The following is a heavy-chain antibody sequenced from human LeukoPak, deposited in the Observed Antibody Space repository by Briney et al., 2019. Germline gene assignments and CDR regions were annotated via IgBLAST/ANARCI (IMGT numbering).Heavy chain of an antibody. Sequence: KPSETLSLTCTVSGGSISSSSYYWGWIRQPPGKGLEWIGSIYYSGSTYYNPSLKSRVTISVDTSKNQFSLKLSSVTAADTAVYYCARLSSGYYILYDYWGQGTLATVSS. CDR2: IYYSGST. V-gene: IGHV4-39*01. CDR3: ARLSSGYYILYDY. D-gene: IGHD3-22*01. CDR1: GGSISSSSYY. J-gene: IGHJ4*02.